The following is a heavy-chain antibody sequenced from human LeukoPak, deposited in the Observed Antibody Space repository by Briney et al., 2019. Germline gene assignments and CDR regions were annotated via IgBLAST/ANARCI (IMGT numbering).Heavy chain of an antibody. CDR2: ISAYNGNT. J-gene: IGHJ4*02. Sequence: ASVTVSCKASGYTFTSYGISWVRQAPGQGLEWMGWISAYNGNTNYAQKLQGRVTMTTDTSTSTAYMELRSLRSDDTAVYYCARSPGGGIWDMIVVVSPRVLDYWGQGTLVTVSS. CDR1: GYTFTSYG. CDR3: ARSPGGGIWDMIVVVSPRVLDY. V-gene: IGHV1-18*01. D-gene: IGHD3-22*01.